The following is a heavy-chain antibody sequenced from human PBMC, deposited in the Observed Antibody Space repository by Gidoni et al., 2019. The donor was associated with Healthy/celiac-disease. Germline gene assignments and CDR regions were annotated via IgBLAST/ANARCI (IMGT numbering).Heavy chain of an antibody. J-gene: IGHJ3*02. D-gene: IGHD3-9*01. CDR3: ARARAYYDILTGHYDAFDI. CDR1: VFTFSRYA. V-gene: IGHV3-30*04. CDR2: ISYDGSNK. Sequence: QVQLVASGGGVVQPGRSMRLSCASSVFTFSRYAMHWVRKAPGKGLEWVAVISYDGSNKYYADSVKGRFTISRDNSKTTLYLQMNSLRAEDTAVYYCARARAYYDILTGHYDAFDIWGQGTMVTVSS.